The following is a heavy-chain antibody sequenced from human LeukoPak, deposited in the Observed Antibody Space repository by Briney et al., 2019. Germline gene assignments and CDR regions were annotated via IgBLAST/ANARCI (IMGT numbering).Heavy chain of an antibody. J-gene: IGHJ4*02. Sequence: GGSLRLSCAASGFTVSSNYMSWVRQAPGKGLEWVSIIYSGGSTYYADSVKGRFTISRDNSKNTLHLQMNSLRAEDTAVYYCAKAYSSGWYDYWGQGTLVIVSS. CDR3: AKAYSSGWYDY. CDR2: IYSGGST. D-gene: IGHD6-19*01. V-gene: IGHV3-53*01. CDR1: GFTVSSNY.